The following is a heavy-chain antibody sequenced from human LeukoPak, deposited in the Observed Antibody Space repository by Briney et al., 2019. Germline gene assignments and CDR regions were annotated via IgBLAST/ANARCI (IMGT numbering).Heavy chain of an antibody. CDR2: INNDGVST. V-gene: IGHV3-74*01. CDR1: GFTLSSYW. CDR3: AKGGSSSWELYFDY. Sequence: PGWSLRLSCATSGFTLSSYWMHWVRQVPGKGLEWLSRINNDGVSTSYADSVKGRFTISRNNAKNTLYLRMNSLRGEDTAVYYCAKGGSSSWELYFDYWGQGTLVTVSS. D-gene: IGHD6-13*01. J-gene: IGHJ4*02.